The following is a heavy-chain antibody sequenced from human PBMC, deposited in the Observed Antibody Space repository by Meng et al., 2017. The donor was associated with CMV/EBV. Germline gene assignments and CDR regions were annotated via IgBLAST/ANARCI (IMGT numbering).Heavy chain of an antibody. D-gene: IGHD3-3*01. CDR3: ARSPVGHPLYDIWSGYFDY. J-gene: IGHJ4*02. CDR1: GGTFSSYA. Sequence: SVKVSCKASGGTFSSYAISWVRQAPGQGLEWMGGIIPILGIANYAQKFQGRVTITADKSTSTAYMELSSLRSEDTAVYYCARSPVGHPLYDIWSGYFDYWGQGTLVTVSS. CDR2: IIPILGIA. V-gene: IGHV1-69*10.